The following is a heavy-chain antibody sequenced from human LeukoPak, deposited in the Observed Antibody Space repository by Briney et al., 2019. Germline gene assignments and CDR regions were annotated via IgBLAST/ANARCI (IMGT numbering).Heavy chain of an antibody. CDR2: LFDSVTT. D-gene: IGHD5-18*01. CDR1: AGSISSHY. Sequence: SETLSLTCTVAAGSISSHYWSWITQPPGQGLEWIAYLFDSVTTKDNPSLQSRLTLSADTSKNQFSLKLSSVTAADTAVYYCATIKRGPIFGYFHFWGQGIKVTVSS. CDR3: ATIKRGPIFGYFHF. J-gene: IGHJ4*02. V-gene: IGHV4-59*11.